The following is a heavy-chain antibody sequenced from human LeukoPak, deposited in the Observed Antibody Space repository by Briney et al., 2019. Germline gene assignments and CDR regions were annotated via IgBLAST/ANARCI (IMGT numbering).Heavy chain of an antibody. CDR2: MNTNSGNT. J-gene: IGHJ5*02. V-gene: IGHV1-8*01. CDR1: GYTFTSYD. D-gene: IGHD2-21*02. Sequence: ASVKVSCKASGYTFTSYDIYWVRQGTGQGHEWMGWMNTNSGNTGYAQKFPGRVTMTRNTSISTAYMELSSLRAEDTAVYYCARDHFASYSGGDCYSFWFDRWGQGTLVTVSS. CDR3: ARDHFASYSGGDCYSFWFDR.